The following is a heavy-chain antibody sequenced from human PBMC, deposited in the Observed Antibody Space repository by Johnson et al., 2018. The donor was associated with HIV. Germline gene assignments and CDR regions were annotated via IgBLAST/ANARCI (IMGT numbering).Heavy chain of an antibody. CDR1: GFTFSSYA. J-gene: IGHJ3*02. CDR2: ISYDGSTK. Sequence: QVQLVESGGGVVQPGRSLRLSCAASGFTFSSYAMHWVRQAPGKGLEWVAVISYDGSTKYYADSVKGRFTISRDNSKNTLYLQMNSLRAEDTAVYYCAKSSGWGHDAFDIWGQGTMVTVSS. V-gene: IGHV3-30*18. D-gene: IGHD6-19*01. CDR3: AKSSGWGHDAFDI.